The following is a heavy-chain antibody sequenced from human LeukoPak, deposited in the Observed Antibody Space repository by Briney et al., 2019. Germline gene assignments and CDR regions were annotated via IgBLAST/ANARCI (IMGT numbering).Heavy chain of an antibody. J-gene: IGHJ6*02. V-gene: IGHV4-59*01. CDR1: GGSFSGYY. CDR3: ARVVAPRSSLGGMDV. Sequence: SETLSLTCAVYGGSFSGYYWSWIRQPPGKGLEWIGYIYYSGSTNYNPSLKSRVTISVDTSKNQFSLKLSSVTAADTAVYYCARVVAPRSSLGGMDVWGQGTTVTVSS. D-gene: IGHD5-12*01. CDR2: IYYSGST.